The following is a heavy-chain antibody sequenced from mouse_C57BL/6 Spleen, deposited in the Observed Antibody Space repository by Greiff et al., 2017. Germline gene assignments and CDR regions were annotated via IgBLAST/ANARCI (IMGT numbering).Heavy chain of an antibody. D-gene: IGHD1-1*01. V-gene: IGHV5-9-1*02. CDR3: TRGEGYGSSHYYYAMDY. Sequence: EVKLMESGEGLVKPGGSLKLSCAASGFTFSSYAMSWVRQTPEKRLEWVAYISSGGNYIYYADTVKGRFTISRANARNTLYLQMSSLKSEDTAMYYCTRGEGYGSSHYYYAMDYWGQGTSVTVSS. CDR2: ISSGGNYI. CDR1: GFTFSSYA. J-gene: IGHJ4*01.